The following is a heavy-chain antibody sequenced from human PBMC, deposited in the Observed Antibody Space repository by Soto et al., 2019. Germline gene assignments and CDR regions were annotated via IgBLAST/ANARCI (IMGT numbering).Heavy chain of an antibody. Sequence: GGSLRLPGAASGFTFSLYHMHWVRQAPGKGLLWLSRINTDGSNIDYADSVKGRFTISRDNAKNTLYLEMNSLRVEDTAVYYCARAKSGSVFTSFEYWGQGTLVTVSS. CDR1: GFTFSLYH. CDR2: INTDGSNI. V-gene: IGHV3-74*01. CDR3: ARAKSGSVFTSFEY. D-gene: IGHD6-13*01. J-gene: IGHJ4*02.